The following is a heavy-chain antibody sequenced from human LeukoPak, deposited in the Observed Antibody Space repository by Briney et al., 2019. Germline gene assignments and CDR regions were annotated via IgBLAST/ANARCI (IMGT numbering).Heavy chain of an antibody. CDR3: AREWGRIAVAGGPGY. CDR2: IWYDGHNK. Sequence: GGSLRLSCETSGFIFSNYAMHWVRQAPGKGLEWVAIIWYDGHNKYYADSVKGRFTISRDNSKNTLYLQMNSLSDDDTAVYYCAREWGRIAVAGGPGYWGQGTLVAVSS. CDR1: GFIFSNYA. D-gene: IGHD6-19*01. J-gene: IGHJ4*02. V-gene: IGHV3-33*01.